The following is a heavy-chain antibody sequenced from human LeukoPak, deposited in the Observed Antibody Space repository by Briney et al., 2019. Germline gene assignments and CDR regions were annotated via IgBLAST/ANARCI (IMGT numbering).Heavy chain of an antibody. CDR2: INPNSGGT. CDR3: ARGLYYYGSSDAFDI. Sequence: ASVKVSCKASGYTFTGYYMHWVRQAPGQGLEWMGWINPNSGGTNYAQKFQGWVTMTRDTSISTAYMELSRLRSDDTAVYYCARGLYYYGSSDAFDIWGQGTMVTVSS. D-gene: IGHD3-10*01. J-gene: IGHJ3*02. CDR1: GYTFTGYY. V-gene: IGHV1-2*04.